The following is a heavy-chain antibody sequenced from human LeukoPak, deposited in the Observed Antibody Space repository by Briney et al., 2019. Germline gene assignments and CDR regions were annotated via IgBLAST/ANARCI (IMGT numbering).Heavy chain of an antibody. J-gene: IGHJ5*02. CDR2: IYPGDSDT. D-gene: IGHD2-2*03. CDR1: SYSATSYW. V-gene: IGHV5-51*01. Sequence: GDSLKISCKAFSYSATSYWIGWVRHMPGKTLEWMGIIYPGDSDTRYSPSFQGQVTISANKSISTTYLQCSSLQDADPGMYYCESLEVGYCSSTSCSNWFDPWGQGNLVNVSS. CDR3: ESLEVGYCSSTSCSNWFDP.